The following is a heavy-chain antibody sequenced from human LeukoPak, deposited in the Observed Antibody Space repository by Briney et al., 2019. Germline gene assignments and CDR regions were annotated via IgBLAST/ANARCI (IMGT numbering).Heavy chain of an antibody. Sequence: SETLSLTCAVYGGSFSGYYWSWIRQPPGKGLEWIGEINHSGSTNYNPSLKSRVTISVDTSKNQFSLKLSSVTAADTAVYYCARDPPYYYDSSGYNYYYGMDVWGQGTTVTVSS. V-gene: IGHV4-34*01. D-gene: IGHD3-22*01. CDR1: GGSFSGYY. CDR3: ARDPPYYYDSSGYNYYYGMDV. J-gene: IGHJ6*02. CDR2: INHSGST.